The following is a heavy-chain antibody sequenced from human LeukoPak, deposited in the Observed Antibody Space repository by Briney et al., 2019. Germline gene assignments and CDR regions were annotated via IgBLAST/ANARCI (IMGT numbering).Heavy chain of an antibody. Sequence: PGGSLRLSCAASGFTVSSNYMSWVRQAPGKGLKWVSVIYSGGSTYYADSVKGRFTISRHNSKNTLYLQMNSLRAEDTAVYYCARSRLWFGEFLAFDYWGQGTLVSVSS. D-gene: IGHD3-10*01. CDR3: ARSRLWFGEFLAFDY. J-gene: IGHJ4*02. CDR1: GFTVSSNY. V-gene: IGHV3-53*04. CDR2: IYSGGST.